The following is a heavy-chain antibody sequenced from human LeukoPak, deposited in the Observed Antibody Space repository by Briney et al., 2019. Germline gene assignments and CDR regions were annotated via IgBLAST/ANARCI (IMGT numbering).Heavy chain of an antibody. CDR1: GYTFTSYA. CDR3: TKNQQLVPGY. CDR2: IYAGNGNT. Sequence: ASVKVSCKASGYTFTSYAMHWVRQAPGQRLEWMGWIYAGNGNTKYSQKFQGRVTITRDTSASTAYMELSSLRAEDTAVYYCTKNQQLVPGYWGQGTLVTVSS. J-gene: IGHJ4*02. V-gene: IGHV1-3*01. D-gene: IGHD6-6*01.